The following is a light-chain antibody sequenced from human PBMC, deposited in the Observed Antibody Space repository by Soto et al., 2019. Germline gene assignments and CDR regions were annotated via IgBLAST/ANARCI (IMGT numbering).Light chain of an antibody. J-gene: IGKJ2*01. CDR2: GAS. CDR3: QQYGSSPGMYT. V-gene: IGKV3-20*01. Sequence: EIVLTQSPGTLSLSPGERATLSCRASQSVSSSYLAWYQQKPGQAPRLLIYGASSRATGIPDRFSGSGSGTAFTLTISRLEPGDFALYYCQQYGSSPGMYTFGQGTKLEIK. CDR1: QSVSSSY.